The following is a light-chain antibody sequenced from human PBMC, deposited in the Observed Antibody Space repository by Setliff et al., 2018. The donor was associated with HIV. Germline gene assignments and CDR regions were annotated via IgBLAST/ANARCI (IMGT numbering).Light chain of an antibody. CDR3: CSYAGSYKV. J-gene: IGLJ1*01. CDR1: SSDFGGYNH. CDR2: DVS. Sequence: QSALTQPRSVSGSPGQSVTISCTGTSSDFGGYNHVSWYQQHPGKAPKLMIYDVSKRPSGVPDRFSGSKSGNTASLTISGLQAEDEADYYCCSYAGSYKVFGTGTKVTVL. V-gene: IGLV2-11*01.